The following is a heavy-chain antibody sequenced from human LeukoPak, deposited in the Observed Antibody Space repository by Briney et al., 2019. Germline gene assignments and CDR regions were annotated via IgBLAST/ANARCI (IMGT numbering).Heavy chain of an antibody. V-gene: IGHV3-30*02. CDR3: AKDLYGGIVALDY. D-gene: IGHD4-23*01. CDR1: GFTFSSHA. Sequence: PGGSLRLSCAASGFTFSSHAMSWVRQAPGKGLEWVAFIRYDGSNKYYADSVKGRFTISRDNSKNTLYLQMNSLRAEDTAVYYCAKDLYGGIVALDYWGQGTLVTVSS. J-gene: IGHJ4*02. CDR2: IRYDGSNK.